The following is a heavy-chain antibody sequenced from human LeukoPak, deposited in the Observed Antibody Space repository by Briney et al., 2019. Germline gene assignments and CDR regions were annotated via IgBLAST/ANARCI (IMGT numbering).Heavy chain of an antibody. Sequence: ASVKVSCKASGYTFTSYYMHWVRQAPGQGLEWMGIINPSGGSTSYAQKFQGRVTMTRDTSTSTVYMEPSSLRSEDTAVYYCARALITVTTSDAFDIWGQGTMVTVSS. D-gene: IGHD4-17*01. CDR3: ARALITVTTSDAFDI. J-gene: IGHJ3*02. V-gene: IGHV1-46*01. CDR2: INPSGGST. CDR1: GYTFTSYY.